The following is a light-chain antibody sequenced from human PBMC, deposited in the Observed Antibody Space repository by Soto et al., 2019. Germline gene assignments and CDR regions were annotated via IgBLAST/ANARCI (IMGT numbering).Light chain of an antibody. CDR3: HQYNNWPPWT. CDR2: DAS. CDR1: RGISIY. Sequence: IVLTPSPATLSFSPGERATLSCRASRGISIYFAWYQQNPGQAPRLLIYDASTRGTGIPARFSGSGSGTDFTLPISSLQPEDFAVYFCHQYNNWPPWTFGQGTKV. V-gene: IGKV3-15*01. J-gene: IGKJ1*01.